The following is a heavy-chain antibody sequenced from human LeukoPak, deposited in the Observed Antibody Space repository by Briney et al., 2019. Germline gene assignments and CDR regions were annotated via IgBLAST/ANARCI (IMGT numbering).Heavy chain of an antibody. CDR1: GFTLSNHW. Sequence: GGSLRLSCAASGFTLSNHWMTWVRQVPGRGPEWVANVNRDGSETYYLDSVKGRFTISRDNAKNSLYLQMSNLRAEDTAVYFCARGGGLDVWGQGATVTVSS. J-gene: IGHJ6*02. CDR3: ARGGGLDV. CDR2: VNRDGSET. V-gene: IGHV3-7*03. D-gene: IGHD3-16*01.